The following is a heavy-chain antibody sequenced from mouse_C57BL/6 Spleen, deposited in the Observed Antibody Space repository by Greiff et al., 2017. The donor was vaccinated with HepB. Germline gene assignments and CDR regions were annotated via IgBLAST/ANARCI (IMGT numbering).Heavy chain of an antibody. J-gene: IGHJ2*01. CDR1: GYTFTSYG. D-gene: IGHD2-2*01. CDR3: AIMVGYFEY. CDR2: IYPRSGNT. Sequence: VKLMESGAELARPGASVKLSCKASGYTFTSYGISWVKQRTGQGLEWIGEIYPRSGNTYYNEKFKGKATLTADKSSSTAYMELRSLTSEDSAVYFCAIMVGYFEYWGQGTTLTVSS. V-gene: IGHV1-81*01.